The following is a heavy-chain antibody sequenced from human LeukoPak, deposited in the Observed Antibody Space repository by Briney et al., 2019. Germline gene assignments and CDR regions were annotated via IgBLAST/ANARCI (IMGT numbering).Heavy chain of an antibody. CDR1: GYSFTSYW. J-gene: IGHJ4*02. V-gene: IGHV5-51*01. CDR3: ARGQTHRYYYGSGSYYSDY. D-gene: IGHD3-10*01. Sequence: GESLKTSCKGSGYSFTSYWIGWVRQMPGKGLEWMGIIYPGDSDTRYSPSFQGQVTISADKSISTAYLQWSSLKASDTAMYYCARGQTHRYYYGSGSYYSDYWGQGTLVTVSS. CDR2: IYPGDSDT.